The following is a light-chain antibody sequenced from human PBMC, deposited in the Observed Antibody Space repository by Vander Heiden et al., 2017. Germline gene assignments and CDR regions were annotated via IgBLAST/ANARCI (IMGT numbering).Light chain of an antibody. CDR2: LNSDGSH. V-gene: IGLV4-69*01. CDR1: SGHSSYA. CDR3: QTWDTGIQG. Sequence: QLVLTQSPSASASLGASVKLTCTLSSGHSSYALAWHQQQPEKGPRYLMKLNSDGSHTKGAGIPDRFSGSSSGAERYLTISSLQSDDEADYYCQTWDTGIQGFGTGTKVTVL. J-gene: IGLJ1*01.